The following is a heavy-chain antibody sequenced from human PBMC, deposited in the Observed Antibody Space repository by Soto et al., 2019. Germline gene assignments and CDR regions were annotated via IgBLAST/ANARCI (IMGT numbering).Heavy chain of an antibody. CDR3: ARGVGFPHGSAFDI. Sequence: SETLSLTCAVYGGSFSGYYWSWIRQPPGKGLEWIGEINHSGSTNYNPSLKSRITISVDTSKNQFSLQLRSVTAADTAVYYCARGVGFPHGSAFDIWGQGTMVTVSS. V-gene: IGHV4-34*01. CDR1: GGSFSGYY. J-gene: IGHJ3*02. CDR2: INHSGST. D-gene: IGHD1-26*01.